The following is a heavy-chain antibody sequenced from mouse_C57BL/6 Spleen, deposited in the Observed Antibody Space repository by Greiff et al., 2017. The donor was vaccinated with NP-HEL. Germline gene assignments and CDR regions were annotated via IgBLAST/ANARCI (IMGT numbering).Heavy chain of an antibody. J-gene: IGHJ4*01. V-gene: IGHV1-64*01. D-gene: IGHD2-3*01. CDR2: IHPNSGST. Sequence: VQLQQSGAELVKPGASVKLSCKASGYTFTSYWMHWVKQRPGQGLEWIGMIHPNSGSTNYNEKFKSKATLTVDKSSSTAYMQLSSLTSEDSAVYYCARWLLHYAMDYWGQGTSVTVSS. CDR1: GYTFTSYW. CDR3: ARWLLHYAMDY.